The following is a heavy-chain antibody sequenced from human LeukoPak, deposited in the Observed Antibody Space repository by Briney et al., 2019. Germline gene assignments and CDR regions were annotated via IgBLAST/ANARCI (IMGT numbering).Heavy chain of an antibody. J-gene: IGHJ5*02. Sequence: GGSLRLSCAASGFTFSSYEMNWVRQAPGKGLEWVLYISSSGSTIYYADSVKGRFTISRDNAKNSLYLQMNSLRAEDTAVYYCARVRIAAAGNGWFDPWGQGTLVTVSS. CDR2: ISSSGSTI. V-gene: IGHV3-48*03. CDR3: ARVRIAAAGNGWFDP. D-gene: IGHD6-13*01. CDR1: GFTFSSYE.